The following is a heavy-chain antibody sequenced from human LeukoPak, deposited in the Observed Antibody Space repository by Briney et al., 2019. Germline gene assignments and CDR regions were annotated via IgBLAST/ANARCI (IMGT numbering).Heavy chain of an antibody. CDR2: IIPILGTA. CDR3: ARLDVNDSSGDLFDY. J-gene: IGHJ4*02. D-gene: IGHD3-22*01. CDR1: GGTFSSYA. Sequence: SVKVSCKASGGTFSSYAISWVRQAPGQGLEWMGRIIPILGTANYAQKFQGRVTITTDESTSTAYMELSSLRSEDTAVYYCARLDVNDSSGDLFDYWGQGTLVTVSS. V-gene: IGHV1-69*11.